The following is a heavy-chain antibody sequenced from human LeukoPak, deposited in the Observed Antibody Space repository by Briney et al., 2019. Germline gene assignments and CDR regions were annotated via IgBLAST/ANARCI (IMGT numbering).Heavy chain of an antibody. J-gene: IGHJ4*02. Sequence: PSETLSLTCTVSGGSISSGGYYWSWIRQHPGKGLEWIGYIYYSGSTYYNPSLKSRVTISVDTSKNQFSLKLSSVTAADTAVYYCARSHRIFYSSGYYGTPQNPFINDYWGQGTLVTVSS. CDR2: IYYSGST. CDR3: ARSHRIFYSSGYYGTPQNPFINDY. D-gene: IGHD3-22*01. V-gene: IGHV4-31*03. CDR1: GGSISSGGYY.